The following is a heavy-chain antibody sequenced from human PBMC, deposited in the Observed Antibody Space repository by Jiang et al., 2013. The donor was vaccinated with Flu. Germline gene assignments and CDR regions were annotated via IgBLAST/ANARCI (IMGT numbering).Heavy chain of an antibody. V-gene: IGHV7-4-1*02. CDR2: ISTNTGNP. CDR3: ARAPWYSSSWYGVDY. CDR1: GYTFTSYA. D-gene: IGHD6-13*01. J-gene: IGHJ4*02. Sequence: CKASGYTFTSYAMNWVRQAPGQGLEWMGWISTNTGNPTYAQGFTGRFVFSLDTSVSTAYLQISSLKAEDTGIYYCARAPWYSSSWYGVDYWGQGTLVTVSS.